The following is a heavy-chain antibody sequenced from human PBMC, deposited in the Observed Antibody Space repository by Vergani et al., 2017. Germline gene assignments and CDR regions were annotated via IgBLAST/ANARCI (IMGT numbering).Heavy chain of an antibody. J-gene: IGHJ5*02. Sequence: EVQLVESGGGLVQPGRSLRLSCAASGFTFNEYWMHWARQVPGKGLVWVSGMNGDGDTISYADSVKGRFTISRENAKNTLFLQMNSLRAEDTAVYYCARARKFRFGVVWENWFDPWGQGTLVTVSS. D-gene: IGHD3-3*01. CDR2: MNGDGDTI. CDR3: ARARKFRFGVVWENWFDP. V-gene: IGHV3-74*02. CDR1: GFTFNEYW.